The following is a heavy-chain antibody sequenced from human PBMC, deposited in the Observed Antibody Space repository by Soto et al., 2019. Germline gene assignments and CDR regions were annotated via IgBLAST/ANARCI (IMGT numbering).Heavy chain of an antibody. CDR3: ARKGRGRRLRYFDWLSKPERGAWFDP. CDR2: INHSGST. V-gene: IGHV4-34*01. CDR1: GGSFSGYY. D-gene: IGHD3-9*01. Sequence: SETLSLTCAVYGGSFSGYYWSWIRQPPGKGLEWIGEINHSGSTNYNPSLKSRVTISVDTSKNQFSLKLSSVTAADTAVYYCARKGRGRRLRYFDWLSKPERGAWFDPLCQGTLVT. J-gene: IGHJ5*02.